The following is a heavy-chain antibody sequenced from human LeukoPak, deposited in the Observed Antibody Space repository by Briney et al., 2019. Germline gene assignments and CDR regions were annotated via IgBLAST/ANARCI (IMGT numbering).Heavy chain of an antibody. J-gene: IGHJ5*02. CDR2: IYSGGTT. Sequence: PGGSLRLSCAASGFTFNNYATSWVRQPPGKGLEWVSVIYSGGTTYYPHSVKGRFTISRDNSKNTLYVQRNSLRVEDTDVYYCASHIRRVGWFVPWGQGALVTVS. CDR3: ASHIRRVGWFVP. V-gene: IGHV3-66*04. CDR1: GFTFNNYA.